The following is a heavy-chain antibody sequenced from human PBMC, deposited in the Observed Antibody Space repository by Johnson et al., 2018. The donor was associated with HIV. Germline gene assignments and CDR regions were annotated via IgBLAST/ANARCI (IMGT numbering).Heavy chain of an antibody. CDR3: AMPYYFDSGVYQ. CDR2: ISTNGGST. CDR1: GFSFNTYA. J-gene: IGHJ3*01. D-gene: IGHD3-22*01. V-gene: IGHV3-64*07. Sequence: EQLVESGGGLVQPGGSLRLSCAASGFSFNTYAMHWVRQAPGKGLESVSAISTNGGSTFYADSVRGRFTISRDNSKNTLYLQMGSLRVEDMGIYYCAMPYYFDSGVYQWGQGTMVTVSS.